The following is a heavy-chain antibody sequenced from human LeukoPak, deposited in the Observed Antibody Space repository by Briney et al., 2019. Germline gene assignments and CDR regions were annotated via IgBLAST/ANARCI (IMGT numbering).Heavy chain of an antibody. Sequence: GESLKISCKGSGYSFTSYWIGWVRQMPGKGLEWMGIIYPGDSDTRYSPSFQGQVTISADKSISTAYLQWSSLKASDTAMYYCARARRSGSWYRSSGCSGFRYFDYWGQGTLVTVSS. J-gene: IGHJ4*02. CDR1: GYSFTSYW. D-gene: IGHD6-13*01. V-gene: IGHV5-51*01. CDR2: IYPGDSDT. CDR3: ARARRSGSWYRSSGCSGFRYFDY.